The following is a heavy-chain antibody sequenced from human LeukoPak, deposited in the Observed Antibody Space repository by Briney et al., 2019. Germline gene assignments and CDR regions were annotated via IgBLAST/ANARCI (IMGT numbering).Heavy chain of an antibody. CDR2: IYPGDSDT. D-gene: IGHD5-12*01. Sequence: GESLKISCKGSGYSFTSYWIGWVRQMPGKGLEWMGIIYPGDSDTRYSPSFQGQVTISADKSISTAYLQWSSLKASDTAMYYCARRAGHSGYEHWDDYWGQGTLVTVSS. V-gene: IGHV5-51*01. J-gene: IGHJ4*02. CDR1: GYSFTSYW. CDR3: ARRAGHSGYEHWDDY.